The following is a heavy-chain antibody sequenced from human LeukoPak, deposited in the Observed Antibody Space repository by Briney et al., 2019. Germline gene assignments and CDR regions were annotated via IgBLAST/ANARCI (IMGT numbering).Heavy chain of an antibody. V-gene: IGHV1-2*02. Sequence: ASVKVSCKASGYTFTSYGISWVRQAPGQGLEWMGWINPNSGGTNYAQKFQGRVTMTRDTSISTAYMELSRLRSDDTAVYYCAREDSSGYSDYWGQGTLVTVSS. J-gene: IGHJ4*02. CDR3: AREDSSGYSDY. CDR2: INPNSGGT. D-gene: IGHD3-22*01. CDR1: GYTFTSYG.